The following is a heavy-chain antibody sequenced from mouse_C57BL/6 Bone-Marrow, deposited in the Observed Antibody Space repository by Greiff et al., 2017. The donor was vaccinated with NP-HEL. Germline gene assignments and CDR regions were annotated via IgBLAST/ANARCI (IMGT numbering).Heavy chain of an antibody. CDR3: ARAGTWGDFDY. CDR2: IYPGGGYT. Sequence: QVQLKESGAELVRPGTSVKMSCKASGYTFTNYWIGWAKQRPGHGLEWIGDIYPGGGYTNYNEKFKGKATLTADKSSSTAYMQFSSLTSEDSAIYYCARAGTWGDFDYWGQGTTLTVSS. CDR1: GYTFTNYW. D-gene: IGHD4-1*01. V-gene: IGHV1-63*01. J-gene: IGHJ2*01.